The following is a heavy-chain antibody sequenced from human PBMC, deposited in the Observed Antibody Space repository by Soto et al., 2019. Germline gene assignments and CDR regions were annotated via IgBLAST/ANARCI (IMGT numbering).Heavy chain of an antibody. J-gene: IGHJ4*02. CDR2: SIPIFGTA. V-gene: IGHV1-69*01. Sequence: QVQLVQSGAEVKKPWSSVKVSCKASGGTFSSYAISWVRQAPGQGLEWMGGSIPIFGTANYAQKFQGRVTITADESTSTAYMELSSLRSEDTAVYYCARVPPYSSSSWFYYWGQGTLVTVSS. CDR1: GGTFSSYA. D-gene: IGHD6-6*01. CDR3: ARVPPYSSSSWFYY.